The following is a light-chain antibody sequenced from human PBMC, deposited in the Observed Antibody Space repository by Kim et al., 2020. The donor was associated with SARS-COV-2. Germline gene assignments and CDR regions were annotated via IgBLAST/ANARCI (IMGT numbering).Light chain of an antibody. CDR2: DAS. CDR1: QSVSSY. J-gene: IGKJ2*01. Sequence: EIVLTQSPATLSFSPGERATLSCRASQSVSSYLAWYQQKPGQAPRLLIYDASNRATGIPARFSGSGSGTDFTLTISSLEPEDFAVYYCQQRSNWPPYTFGQGTKLEL. CDR3: QQRSNWPPYT. V-gene: IGKV3-11*01.